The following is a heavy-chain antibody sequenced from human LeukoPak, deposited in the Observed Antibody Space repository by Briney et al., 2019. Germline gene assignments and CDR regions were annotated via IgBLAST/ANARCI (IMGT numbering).Heavy chain of an antibody. J-gene: IGHJ4*02. CDR2: ISSSSSYI. CDR1: GFTFSSYS. V-gene: IGHV3-21*01. D-gene: IGHD6-6*01. Sequence: PGGSLRLSCAASGFTFSSYSMNWVRQAPGKGLEWVSSISSSSSYIYYADSVKGRFTISRDNAKNSLYLQMNSLRAEDTAVYYCARDLPAARQFLFDYWGQGTLVTVSS. CDR3: ARDLPAARQFLFDY.